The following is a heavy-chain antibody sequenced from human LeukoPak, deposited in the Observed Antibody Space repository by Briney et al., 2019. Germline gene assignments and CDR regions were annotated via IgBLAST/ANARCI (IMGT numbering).Heavy chain of an antibody. CDR1: GFTFSSYS. J-gene: IGHJ4*02. CDR3: ASADGGNFGWLDY. D-gene: IGHD4-23*01. V-gene: IGHV3-48*04. CDR2: ISSSSTI. Sequence: GGSLRLSCAASGFTFSSYSMNWVRQAPGKGLEWVSYISSSSTIYYADSVKGRFTISRDNAKNSLYLQMNSLRAEDTAVYYCASADGGNFGWLDYWGQGTLVTVSS.